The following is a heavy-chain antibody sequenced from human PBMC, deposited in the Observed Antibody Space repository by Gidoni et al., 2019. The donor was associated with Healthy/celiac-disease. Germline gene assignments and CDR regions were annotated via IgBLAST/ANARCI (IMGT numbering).Heavy chain of an antibody. J-gene: IGHJ3*02. Sequence: QVQLQESGPGLVKPSEHLSLTCTVSGGSISSYYWSWIRQPPGKGLEWIGYIYYSGSTNYNPSLKSRVTISVDTSKNQFSLKLSSVTAADTAVYYCARGSGDPGQHAFDIWGQGTMVTVSS. D-gene: IGHD2-21*02. CDR2: IYYSGST. CDR1: GGSISSYY. CDR3: ARGSGDPGQHAFDI. V-gene: IGHV4-59*01.